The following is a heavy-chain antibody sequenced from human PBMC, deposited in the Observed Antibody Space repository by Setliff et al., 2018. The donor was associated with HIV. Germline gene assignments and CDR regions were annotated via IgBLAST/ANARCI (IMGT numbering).Heavy chain of an antibody. V-gene: IGHV3-33*01. CDR3: VTRYCGESICPEFDY. D-gene: IGHD2-21*01. CDR1: GFTFSSYG. CDR2: IWYDGSNK. Sequence: PGGSLRLSCAASGFTFSSYGMHWVRQAPGKGLEWVAVIWYDGSNKYYADSVKGRFTISRDNSKNTLYLQMNSLRAEDTAVYYCVTRYCGESICPEFDYWGQGALVTVSS. J-gene: IGHJ4*02.